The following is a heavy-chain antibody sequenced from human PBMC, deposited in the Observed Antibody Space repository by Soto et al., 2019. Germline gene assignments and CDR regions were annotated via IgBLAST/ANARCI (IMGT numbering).Heavy chain of an antibody. CDR2: IGTAGDT. J-gene: IGHJ6*02. CDR3: ARSPPPGSYYGMDV. CDR1: GFTFSSYD. V-gene: IGHV3-13*01. D-gene: IGHD3-10*01. Sequence: EVQLVESGGGLVQPGGSLRLSCAASGFTFSSYDMHWVRQATGKGLEWVSAIGTAGDTYYPGSVKGRFTISRENAKNSLYLQMNSLSAGDTAVYYCARSPPPGSYYGMDVWGQGTTVTVSS.